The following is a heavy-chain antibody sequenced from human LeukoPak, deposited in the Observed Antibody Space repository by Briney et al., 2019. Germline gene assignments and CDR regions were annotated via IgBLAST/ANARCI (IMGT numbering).Heavy chain of an antibody. V-gene: IGHV4-59*01. CDR2: IYYSGST. J-gene: IGHJ3*02. Sequence: SETLSLTCTVSGGSISSYYWSWIRQPPGKGLEWIGYIYYSGSTNYNPSLKSRVTISVDTSKNRFSLKLSSVTAADTAVYYCARSTRSAFDIWGQGTMVTVSS. CDR1: GGSISSYY. CDR3: ARSTRSAFDI.